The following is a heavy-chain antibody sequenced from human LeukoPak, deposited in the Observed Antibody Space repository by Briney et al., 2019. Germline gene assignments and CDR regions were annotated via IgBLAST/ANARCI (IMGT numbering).Heavy chain of an antibody. V-gene: IGHV5-10-1*01. CDR2: IDPSDSYI. J-gene: IGHJ4*02. D-gene: IGHD4-23*01. CDR1: GYSFTSYW. CDR3: ARHDYGGNAARY. Sequence: ESLKISCKGSGYSFTSYWISWVRQMPGKGLEWMGRIDPSDSYIKYSPSFQGHVSISADKSISTAYLQWSSLKASDTAMYYCARHDYGGNAARYWGQGTLVTVSS.